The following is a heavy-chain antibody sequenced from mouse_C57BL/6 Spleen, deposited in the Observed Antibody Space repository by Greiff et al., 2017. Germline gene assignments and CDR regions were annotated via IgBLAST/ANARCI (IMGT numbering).Heavy chain of an antibody. CDR2: IDPSDSYT. Sequence: VQLQQPGAELVMPGASVKLSCKASGYTFTSYWMHWVKQRPGQGLEWIGEIDPSDSYTNYNQKFKGKSTLTVDKSSSTAYMQLSSLKSEDSAVYYCARSGGFYAMDYWGQGTSVTVSS. CDR3: ARSGGFYAMDY. V-gene: IGHV1-69*01. D-gene: IGHD3-1*01. CDR1: GYTFTSYW. J-gene: IGHJ4*01.